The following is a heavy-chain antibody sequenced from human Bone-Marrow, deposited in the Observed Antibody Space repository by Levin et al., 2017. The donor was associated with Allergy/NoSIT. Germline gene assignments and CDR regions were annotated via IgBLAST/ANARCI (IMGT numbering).Heavy chain of an antibody. CDR1: GDSISSLNNY. V-gene: IGHV4-39*07. J-gene: IGHJ6*02. D-gene: IGHD4-17*01. CDR3: ARGLDYGDGYYYGMDV. CDR2: IYYTGST. Sequence: SETLSLTCAVSGDSISSLNNYWGWIRQPPGKGLEWIGSIYYTGSTYCNPSLESRTTISMDTSKNRFSLKLTSVTAADTAVYYRARGLDYGDGYYYGMDVWGQGTTVSVSS.